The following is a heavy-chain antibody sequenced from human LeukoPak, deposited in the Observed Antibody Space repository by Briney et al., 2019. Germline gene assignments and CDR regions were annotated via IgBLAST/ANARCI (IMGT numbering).Heavy chain of an antibody. V-gene: IGHV3-64*01. CDR2: ISSYEDSK. J-gene: IGHJ4*02. CDR3: ARGEEVLGDCSSTGCYAFDD. D-gene: IGHD2-2*01. Sequence: GGPLRLSCAASGLPLSSYAMHWLRHAPGKGLEYVSAISSYEDSKYYANSVKGRFTIPIDNSKNTLYLQMCSLRAEDMAVYYCARGEEVLGDCSSTGCYAFDDWGQGALVTVSS. CDR1: GLPLSSYA.